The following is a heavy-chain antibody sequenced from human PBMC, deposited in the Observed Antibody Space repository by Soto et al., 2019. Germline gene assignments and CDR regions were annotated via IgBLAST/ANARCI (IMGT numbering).Heavy chain of an antibody. V-gene: IGHV4-59*08. D-gene: IGHD3-3*01. CDR2: IYYSGST. CDR3: ARLGGVGTIFGVATDYYYMDV. CDR1: GGSISSYY. J-gene: IGHJ6*03. Sequence: SETLSLTCTVSGGSISSYYWSWIRQPPGKGLEWIGYIYYSGSTNYNPSLKSRVTISVDTSKNQFSLKLSSVTAADTAVYYCARLGGVGTIFGVATDYYYMDVWGKGTTVTVSS.